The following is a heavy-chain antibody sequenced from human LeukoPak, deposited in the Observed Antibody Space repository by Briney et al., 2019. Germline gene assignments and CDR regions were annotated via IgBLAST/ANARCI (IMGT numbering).Heavy chain of an antibody. CDR2: ISSSSSFI. Sequence: GSPRLSCAASGFTFSSYNMNWVRQAPGKGLDWVSSISSSSSFIYYADPVKGRLTISRDNAKNSLYLQMNSLRAEDTAVYYCARDRGSAIAVDYFDYWGQGTLVTVSS. V-gene: IGHV3-21*01. CDR1: GFTFSSYN. J-gene: IGHJ4*02. CDR3: ARDRGSAIAVDYFDY. D-gene: IGHD3-10*01.